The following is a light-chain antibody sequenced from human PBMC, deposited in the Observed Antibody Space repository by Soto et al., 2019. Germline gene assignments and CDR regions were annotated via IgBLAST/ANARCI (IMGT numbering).Light chain of an antibody. V-gene: IGLV3-21*04. CDR2: YDS. CDR3: QVWDSSSDPRVV. J-gene: IGLJ2*01. CDR1: NIGSKS. Sequence: SYELTQPPSVSVAPGKTARITCGGNNIGSKSVHWYQQKPGQAPVLVIYYDSDRPSGIPERFSGSNSGNTATLTISRVEAGDEADYYCQVWDSSSDPRVVFGGGTKLPS.